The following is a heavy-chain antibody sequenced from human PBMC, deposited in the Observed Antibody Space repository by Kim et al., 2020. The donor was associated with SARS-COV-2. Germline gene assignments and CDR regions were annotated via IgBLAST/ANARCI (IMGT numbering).Heavy chain of an antibody. D-gene: IGHD6-13*01. J-gene: IGHJ3*02. CDR3: ATDKAAAGQGAFDI. V-gene: IGHV3-9*01. Sequence: EDTAQGRFTISRDNAKNSLYLQRNSRGAEDTALYYCATDKAAAGQGAFDIWGQGTMVTVSS.